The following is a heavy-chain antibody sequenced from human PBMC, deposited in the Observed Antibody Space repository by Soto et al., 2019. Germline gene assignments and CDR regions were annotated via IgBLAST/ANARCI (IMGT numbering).Heavy chain of an antibody. CDR2: IYWDDDK. J-gene: IGHJ5*02. V-gene: IGHV2-5*02. Sequence: QITLKESGPTLVKPTQTLTLTCTFSGFSLSTSGVGVGWIRQPPGKALEWLALIYWDDDKRYSPSLKSRLTITKDTSNTQVVLTMTNMDPVDTATYSCAHSLYDYVWGTNWFDPWGQGTLVTVSS. CDR1: GFSLSTSGVG. D-gene: IGHD3-16*01. CDR3: AHSLYDYVWGTNWFDP.